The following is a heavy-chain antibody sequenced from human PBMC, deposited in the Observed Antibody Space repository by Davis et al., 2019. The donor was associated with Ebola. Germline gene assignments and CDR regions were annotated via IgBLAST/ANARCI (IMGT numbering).Heavy chain of an antibody. V-gene: IGHV3-74*01. J-gene: IGHJ4*02. CDR3: AKGYYGSGSYGVDY. CDR2: INTDGSST. CDR1: GFTFSSYW. D-gene: IGHD3-10*01. Sequence: GESLKISCAASGFTFSSYWMHWVRQAPGKGLVWVSRINTDGSSTTYADSVKGRFTISRDNAKNSLYLQMNSLRTEDTAFYYCAKGYYGSGSYGVDYWGQGTLVTVSS.